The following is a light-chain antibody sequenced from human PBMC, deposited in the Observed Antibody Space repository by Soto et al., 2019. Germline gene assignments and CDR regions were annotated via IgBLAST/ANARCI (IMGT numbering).Light chain of an antibody. CDR1: SRDVGGYRY. V-gene: IGLV2-14*01. CDR3: SSYTTSTTL. Sequence: QSALTQPAAVSGSPGQSITISCTGTSRDVGGYRYVSWYQQHPGKAPKLIIYEVSYRPSEVSNRFSGSKSGNTASLTISGLRTEDEADYHCSSYTTSTTLFGGGTKLTVL. J-gene: IGLJ2*01. CDR2: EVS.